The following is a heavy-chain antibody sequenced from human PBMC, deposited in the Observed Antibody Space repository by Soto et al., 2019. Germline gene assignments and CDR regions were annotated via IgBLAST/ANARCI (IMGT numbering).Heavy chain of an antibody. CDR2: ISSNGDNT. V-gene: IGHV3-64*01. CDR1: GFTFSSYV. Sequence: EVQLVESGGGLVQPGGSLSLSGAASGFTFSSYVMPWVRQAPGKGLESVSAISSNGDNTYYANSVRGRFTISRDNAKNTLYLQMGSLRADDMAVYYCARESTFGPVNDHWGQGTLVTVSS. D-gene: IGHD3-16*01. J-gene: IGHJ4*02. CDR3: ARESTFGPVNDH.